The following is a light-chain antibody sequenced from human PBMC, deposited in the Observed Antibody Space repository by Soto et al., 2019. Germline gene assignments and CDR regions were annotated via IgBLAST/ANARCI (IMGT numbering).Light chain of an antibody. CDR2: DAS. Sequence: EIVLTQSPATLSLSPGERATLSCRASQSVSSFLAWYQQKPGQAPRLLIHDASNSATGIPDRFSGSGSGTDLTLTISSLEPEDFAVYFCQQRSNWPRTFGQGTKVEIK. J-gene: IGKJ1*01. V-gene: IGKV3-11*01. CDR3: QQRSNWPRT. CDR1: QSVSSF.